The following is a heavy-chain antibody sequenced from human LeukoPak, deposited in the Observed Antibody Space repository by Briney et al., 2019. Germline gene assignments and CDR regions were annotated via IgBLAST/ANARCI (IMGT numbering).Heavy chain of an antibody. Sequence: GGSLRLSCAASGFTFSSYWMSWVRQAPGKGLEWVANINKDGGETYYVDSVKGRFTITRDNTRNSLFLQMYSLRAEDTAVYFCAREDGYCSGGNCYSYFDSWGQGTLVTVS. D-gene: IGHD2-15*01. CDR2: INKDGGET. CDR3: AREDGYCSGGNCYSYFDS. V-gene: IGHV3-7*01. CDR1: GFTFSSYW. J-gene: IGHJ4*02.